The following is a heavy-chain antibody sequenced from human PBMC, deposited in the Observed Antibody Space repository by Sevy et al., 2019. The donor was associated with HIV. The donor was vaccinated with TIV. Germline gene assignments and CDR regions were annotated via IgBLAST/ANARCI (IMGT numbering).Heavy chain of an antibody. D-gene: IGHD4-17*01. CDR3: AKDKTARSAVTTGKYYYYCYGMDV. CDR1: GFTFDDYA. CDR2: ISWDGGST. V-gene: IGHV3-43D*03. Sequence: GGSLRLSCAASGFTFDDYAMHWVRQAPGKGLEWVSLISWDGGSTYYADSVKGRFTISRDNSKNSLYLQMNSLRAEDTALYYCAKDKTARSAVTTGKYYYYCYGMDVWGQGTTVTVSS. J-gene: IGHJ6*02.